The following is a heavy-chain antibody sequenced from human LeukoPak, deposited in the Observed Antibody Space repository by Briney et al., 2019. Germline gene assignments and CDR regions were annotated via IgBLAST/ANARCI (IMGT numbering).Heavy chain of an antibody. Sequence: KASETLSLTCTVSGGSISSYYWGWIRQPPGKGLEWIGYIYYSGTTNCNPSLKSRVNISVETSKNQFSLKLSSVTAADTAVYYCARDRGGVVTAIDYWGQGTLVTVSS. V-gene: IGHV4-59*01. CDR3: ARDRGGVVTAIDY. J-gene: IGHJ4*02. CDR2: IYYSGTT. CDR1: GGSISSYY. D-gene: IGHD2-21*02.